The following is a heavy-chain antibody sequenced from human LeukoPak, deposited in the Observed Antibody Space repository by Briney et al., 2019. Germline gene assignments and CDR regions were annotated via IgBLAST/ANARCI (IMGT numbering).Heavy chain of an antibody. CDR2: IKTKTDGETT. CDR3: TTDYYDYVWGSYRPDY. V-gene: IGHV3-15*01. D-gene: IGHD3-16*02. CDR1: GFTFSNAW. Sequence: GGSLRLSCAASGFTFSNAWMSWVRQAPGQGLEWVARIKTKTDGETTDYAAPVKGRFTISRDDSKNTLYLQMNSLKTEDTAVYYCTTDYYDYVWGSYRPDYWGQGTLVTVSS. J-gene: IGHJ4*02.